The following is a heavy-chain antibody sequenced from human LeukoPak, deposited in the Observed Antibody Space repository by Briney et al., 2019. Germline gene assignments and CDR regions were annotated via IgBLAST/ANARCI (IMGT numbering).Heavy chain of an antibody. CDR3: AREGSYRPLDY. V-gene: IGHV4-4*07. CDR1: GGSISSYY. CDR2: IYTSGST. J-gene: IGHJ4*02. D-gene: IGHD1-26*01. Sequence: SETLSLTCTVSGGSISSYYWSWIRQPAGKGLEWIGRIYTSGSTNYHPSLMSRVTMSVDTSKNQFSLNLSSETAADTAVYYCAREGSYRPLDYWGQGTLVTVSS.